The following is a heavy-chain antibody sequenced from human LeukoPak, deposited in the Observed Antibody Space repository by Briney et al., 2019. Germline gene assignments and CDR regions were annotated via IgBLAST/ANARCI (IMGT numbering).Heavy chain of an antibody. CDR1: GGSISSYY. V-gene: IGHV4-59*08. Sequence: SETLSLTCTVSGGSISSYYWSWLRQPRGKGLEWIGYIYYSGSTNYNPSLKSRVTISVDTSKNQFSLKLSSVTAADTAVYYCARVLRGSSGWTPFDYWGQGTLVTVSP. CDR3: ARVLRGSSGWTPFDY. CDR2: IYYSGST. D-gene: IGHD6-19*01. J-gene: IGHJ4*02.